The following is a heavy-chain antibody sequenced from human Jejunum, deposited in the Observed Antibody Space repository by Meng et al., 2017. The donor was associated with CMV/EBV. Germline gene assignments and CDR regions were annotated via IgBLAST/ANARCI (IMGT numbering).Heavy chain of an antibody. J-gene: IGHJ3*02. D-gene: IGHD3-16*02. CDR3: ARDGIIDDSFDI. Sequence: GFTFSNYAIHWVRQAPGKGLEWVAVISYDGSDKYYADSVKGRFTVSRDNSKNTVYLQMSSLRTEDTAVYYCARDGIIDDSFDIWGQGTMVTVSS. CDR1: GFTFSNYA. V-gene: IGHV3-30*04. CDR2: ISYDGSDK.